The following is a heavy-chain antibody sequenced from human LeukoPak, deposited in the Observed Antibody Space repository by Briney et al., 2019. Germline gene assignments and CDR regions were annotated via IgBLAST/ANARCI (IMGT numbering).Heavy chain of an antibody. D-gene: IGHD3-9*01. CDR1: GFTFSSYA. V-gene: IGHV3-23*01. J-gene: IGHJ4*02. CDR2: ISGSGGST. CDR3: AKTSLRYFDPHYFDY. Sequence: PGGSLRLSCAASGFTFSSYAMSWVRQAPGKGLEWVSAISGSGGSTYYADSVKGRFTISRDNSKNTLYLQMNSLRAEDTAVYYCAKTSLRYFDPHYFDYWGQGTLVTVSS.